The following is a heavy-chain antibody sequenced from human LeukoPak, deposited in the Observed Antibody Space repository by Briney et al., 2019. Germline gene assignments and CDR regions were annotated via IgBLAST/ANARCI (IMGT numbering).Heavy chain of an antibody. CDR1: GLTFSSHW. D-gene: IGHD6-19*01. V-gene: IGHV3-30*18. Sequence: GGSLRLSCAASGLTFSSHWMHWVRQAPGKGLEWVAVISYDGSNKYYADSVKGRFTISRDNSKNTLYLQMNSLRAEDTAVYYCAKDGPSSGWYFGAFDIWGQGTMVTVSS. CDR3: AKDGPSSGWYFGAFDI. CDR2: ISYDGSNK. J-gene: IGHJ3*02.